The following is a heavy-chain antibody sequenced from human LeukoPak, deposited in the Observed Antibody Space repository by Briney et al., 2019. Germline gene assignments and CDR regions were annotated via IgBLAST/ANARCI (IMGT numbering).Heavy chain of an antibody. CDR2: IGTASDT. J-gene: IGHJ6*03. CDR1: GFTFSSFD. Sequence: GGFLRLSCAASGFTFSSFDMHWVRQPTGQGLEWVSTIGTASDTYYPGSVEGRFTLSRDNAKNSSYLQMNSLTAGDTAVYYCARGPPRGKYYYMDVWGKGTTVTVSS. CDR3: ARGPPRGKYYYMDV. D-gene: IGHD1-1*01. V-gene: IGHV3-13*01.